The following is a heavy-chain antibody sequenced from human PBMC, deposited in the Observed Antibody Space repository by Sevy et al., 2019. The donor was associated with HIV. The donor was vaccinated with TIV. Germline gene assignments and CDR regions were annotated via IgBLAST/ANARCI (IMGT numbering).Heavy chain of an antibody. CDR3: AQNRPPGGSYFSRHGMDV. D-gene: IGHD3-16*01. CDR2: IAHDGNYR. Sequence: GGSLRLSCTASGFTFSTYDIHWVRQAPGKGLEWVAIIAHDGNYRYYSDSVRGRFSMSRDNSKNTTDLQMSGLSVEDTAVYYCAQNRPPGGSYFSRHGMDVWGRGTTVTVSS. V-gene: IGHV3-30*18. J-gene: IGHJ6*02. CDR1: GFTFSTYD.